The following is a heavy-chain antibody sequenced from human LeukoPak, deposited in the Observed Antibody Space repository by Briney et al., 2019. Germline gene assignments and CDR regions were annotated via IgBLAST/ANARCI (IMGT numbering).Heavy chain of an antibody. CDR2: IYYSGST. J-gene: IGHJ5*02. CDR1: GGSISSSSYY. CDR3: ARPGVPAAMSSWFDP. V-gene: IGHV4-39*01. D-gene: IGHD2-2*01. Sequence: SETLSLTCTVSGGSISSSSYYWGWIRQPPGKGLEWVGSIYYSGSTYYNPSLKSRVTISVDTSKNQFSLKLSSVTAADTAVYYCARPGVPAAMSSWFDPWGQGTLVTVSS.